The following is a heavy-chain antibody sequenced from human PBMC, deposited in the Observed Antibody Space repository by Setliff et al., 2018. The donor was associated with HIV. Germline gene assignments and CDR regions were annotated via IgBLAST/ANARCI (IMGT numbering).Heavy chain of an antibody. CDR2: ISYSGST. CDR3: ARGTTSITFDY. J-gene: IGHJ4*02. V-gene: IGHV4-31*03. Sequence: SETLSLTCNVSGSSCSSGIYYWTWIRQQPGKGLGWIGYISYSGSTYYNPSLKSRLTMSIDTSNSHFSLNLNSVTAADTAVYYCARGTTSITFDYWSQGTLVTVSS. CDR1: GSSCSSGIYY. D-gene: IGHD1-1*01.